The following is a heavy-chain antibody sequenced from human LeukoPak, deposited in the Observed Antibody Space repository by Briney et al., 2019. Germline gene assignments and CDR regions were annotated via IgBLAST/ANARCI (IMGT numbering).Heavy chain of an antibody. V-gene: IGHV3-23*01. CDR3: ARAALVRGVDYFDS. Sequence: GESLRLSCAASGFTFSSFSMTWVRQAPGKGLEWVSVISGSGGATYYADSVKGRFTISRDNSKNTLYLQMNSLRAEDTAVYYCARAALVRGVDYFDSWGQGTLVTVSS. D-gene: IGHD3-10*01. CDR2: ISGSGGAT. J-gene: IGHJ4*02. CDR1: GFTFSSFS.